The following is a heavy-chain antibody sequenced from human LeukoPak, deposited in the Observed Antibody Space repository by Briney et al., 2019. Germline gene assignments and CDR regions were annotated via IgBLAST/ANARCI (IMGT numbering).Heavy chain of an antibody. J-gene: IGHJ4*02. Sequence: SVKVSCKASGYTFSSYAISWVRQAPGQGLEWMGGIIPIFGTANYAQKFQGRVTITADESTSTAYMELSSLRSEDTAVYYCARDLSGLVGGSGFDYWGQGTLVTVSS. CDR2: IIPIFGTA. CDR3: ARDLSGLVGGSGFDY. CDR1: GYTFSSYA. D-gene: IGHD3-22*01. V-gene: IGHV1-69*13.